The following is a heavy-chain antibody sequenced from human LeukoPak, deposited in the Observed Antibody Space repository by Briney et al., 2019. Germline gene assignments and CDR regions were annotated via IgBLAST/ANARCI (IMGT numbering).Heavy chain of an antibody. D-gene: IGHD3-3*01. Sequence: GSLRLSCAASRFTLSTYWMSWVRQAPGKGLEWVAHIKQDGSQEYYVDSVKGRFTISRDSAKNSLYLQMNSLRAEDTAVYYCARGVPYDSWSGPHYSDYWGQGTLVTVSS. V-gene: IGHV3-7*01. CDR3: ARGVPYDSWSGPHYSDY. J-gene: IGHJ4*02. CDR2: IKQDGSQE. CDR1: RFTLSTYW.